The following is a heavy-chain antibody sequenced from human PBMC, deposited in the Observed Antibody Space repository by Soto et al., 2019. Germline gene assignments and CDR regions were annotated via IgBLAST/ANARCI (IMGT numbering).Heavy chain of an antibody. CDR2: IYWDDDE. V-gene: IGHV2-5*02. J-gene: IGHJ4*02. Sequence: QITLKESGPTLVKPTQTLTLTCSFSGFSLTTDGEGVGWVRQTPGEALEWLALIYWDDDERYSPSLKTRLTITKDTSKTQVVLIMTNLAPIDTATYYCAHSRNLITEDAQVGDFDSWGQGTLVTVSS. CDR1: GFSLTTDGEG. CDR3: AHSRNLITEDAQVGDFDS. D-gene: IGHD3-10*01.